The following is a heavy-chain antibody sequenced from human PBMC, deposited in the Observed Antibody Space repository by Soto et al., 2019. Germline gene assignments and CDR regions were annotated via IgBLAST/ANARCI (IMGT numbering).Heavy chain of an antibody. Sequence: EVQLVQSGAEVKKPGGSLRLSCKGSGYSFTSYWISWVRQMPGNGLEWTGRIEPSDAYTNYSPSFQGHVTISADQSISTAYLQWSSLQASDTAMYYCARRQAAAGDNDLTFDYWGQGTLVTVSS. J-gene: IGHJ4*02. CDR2: IEPSDAYT. CDR1: GYSFTSYW. CDR3: ARRQAAAGDNDLTFDY. D-gene: IGHD6-13*01. V-gene: IGHV5-10-1*01.